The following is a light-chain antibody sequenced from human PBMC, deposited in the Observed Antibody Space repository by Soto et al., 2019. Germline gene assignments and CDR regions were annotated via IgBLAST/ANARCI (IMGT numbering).Light chain of an antibody. CDR2: DAS. CDR3: QQYNSYSPWT. Sequence: DIQMTQSPSTLSASVGDRVTITCRVSQSISSWLAWYQQKPGKAPKLLIYDASSLESGVPSRFSGSGSGTEFTLTISSLQPDDFAAYYCQQYNSYSPWTFGQGTKVEIK. V-gene: IGKV1-5*01. CDR1: QSISSW. J-gene: IGKJ1*01.